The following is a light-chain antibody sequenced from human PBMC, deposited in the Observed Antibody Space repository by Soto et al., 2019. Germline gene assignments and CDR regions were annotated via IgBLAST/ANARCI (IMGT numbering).Light chain of an antibody. Sequence: EIVMTQSPATLSVSPGERATLSCRASQSVSTNLAWYQQKPGQAPRVLIHGASTRASGIPARFSGSGSGTEFTLTFSSLQSEDFAVYYCQQYNNWPPITFGQGTRLEIK. CDR1: QSVSTN. J-gene: IGKJ5*01. CDR2: GAS. CDR3: QQYNNWPPIT. V-gene: IGKV3-15*01.